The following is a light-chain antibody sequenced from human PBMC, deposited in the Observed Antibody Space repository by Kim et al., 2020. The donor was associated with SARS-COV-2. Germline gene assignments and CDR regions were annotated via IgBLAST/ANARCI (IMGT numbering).Light chain of an antibody. J-gene: IGLJ3*02. Sequence: VALGQTVRITCQGDSLRSYYASWYQQKPGQAPVLVIYGKNNRPSGIPDPFSGSSSGNTASLTITGAQAEDEADYYCNSRDSSGNQVFGGGTQLTVL. CDR3: NSRDSSGNQV. V-gene: IGLV3-19*01. CDR2: GKN. CDR1: SLRSYY.